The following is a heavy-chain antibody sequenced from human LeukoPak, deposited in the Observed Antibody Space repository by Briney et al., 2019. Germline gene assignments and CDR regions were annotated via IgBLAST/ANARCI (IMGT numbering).Heavy chain of an antibody. CDR2: IGTSVSTI. D-gene: IGHD3-3*01. J-gene: IGHJ6*02. Sequence: GGSLRLSCAASGFTFSSYEMNWVRQTPGKGLEWVSYIGTSVSTIYYADSVKGRFTISRDNAKNSLYLQMNSLRAEDTAVYYGARTPTYNFWSGYTLDVWGQGTTVTVSS. CDR1: GFTFSSYE. CDR3: ARTPTYNFWSGYTLDV. V-gene: IGHV3-48*03.